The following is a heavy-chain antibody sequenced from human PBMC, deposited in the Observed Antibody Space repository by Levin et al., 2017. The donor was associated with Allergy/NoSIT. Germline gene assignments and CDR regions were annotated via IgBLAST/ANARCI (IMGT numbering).Heavy chain of an antibody. J-gene: IGHJ6*02. CDR1: GFTFSDYA. Sequence: GGSLRLSCVASGFTFSDYAMHWARQAPGRGLEWVAVISYNGNIKYNADSVQGRFTISRSNSNNTLYLQMNSLRVEDTGVYYCARDYWTYTVTRAGPDVWGQGTTVTVSS. CDR2: ISYNGNIK. V-gene: IGHV3-30*04. D-gene: IGHD4-17*01. CDR3: ARDYWTYTVTRAGPDV.